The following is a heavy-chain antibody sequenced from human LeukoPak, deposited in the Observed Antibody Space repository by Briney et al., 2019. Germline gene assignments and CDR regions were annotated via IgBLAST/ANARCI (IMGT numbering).Heavy chain of an antibody. J-gene: IGHJ4*02. CDR1: GYTFTGYY. Sequence: ASVKVSCKASGYTFTGYYMHWVRQAPGQGLEWMGWINPNSGGTNYAQKFQGRVTMTRDTSISTAYMELSRLRSDDTAVYYCARDLYYYGSGSYYFDYWGQGTLVTVSS. CDR2: INPNSGGT. D-gene: IGHD3-10*01. V-gene: IGHV1-2*02. CDR3: ARDLYYYGSGSYYFDY.